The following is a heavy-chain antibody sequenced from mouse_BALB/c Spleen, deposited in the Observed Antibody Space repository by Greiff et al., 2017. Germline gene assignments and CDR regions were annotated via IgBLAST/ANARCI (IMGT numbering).Heavy chain of an antibody. J-gene: IGHJ3*01. CDR3: ARGADGYYVPFAY. Sequence: EVQVVESGGGLVKPGGSLKLSCAASGFTFSSYAMSWVRQTPEKRLEWVASISSGGSTYYPDSVKGRFTISRDNARNILYLQMSSLRSEDTAMYYCARGADGYYVPFAYWGQGTLVTVSA. D-gene: IGHD2-3*01. V-gene: IGHV5-6-5*01. CDR1: GFTFSSYA. CDR2: ISSGGST.